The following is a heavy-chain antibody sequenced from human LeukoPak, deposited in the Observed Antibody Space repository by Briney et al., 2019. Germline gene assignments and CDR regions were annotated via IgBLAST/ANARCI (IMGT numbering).Heavy chain of an antibody. Sequence: GGSLRLSCAASGFSFSSYGMHWVRQAPGKGLKWVAFIRFDASNYYYTDSVKGRFTISRDNSKNTLYLQMNSLINEDTAVYFCAKDLRAKRSTEGAFDIWGQGTMVTVSS. D-gene: IGHD1-1*01. CDR1: GFSFSSYG. V-gene: IGHV3-30*02. J-gene: IGHJ3*02. CDR3: AKDLRAKRSTEGAFDI. CDR2: IRFDASNY.